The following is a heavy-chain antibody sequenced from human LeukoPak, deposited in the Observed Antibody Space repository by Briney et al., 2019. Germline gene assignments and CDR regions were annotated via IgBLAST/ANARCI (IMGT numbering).Heavy chain of an antibody. D-gene: IGHD3-10*01. CDR2: FDPEDGET. J-gene: IGHJ2*01. CDR3: ATDFSDRRNWYFDL. CDR1: GYILTELS. Sequence: ASVKVSCKVSGYILTELSMHWVRQAPGKGLEWMGGFDPEDGETIYAQKFQGRVTMTEDTSTDTAYMELSSLRSEDTAVYYCATDFSDRRNWYFDLWGRGTLVTVSS. V-gene: IGHV1-24*01.